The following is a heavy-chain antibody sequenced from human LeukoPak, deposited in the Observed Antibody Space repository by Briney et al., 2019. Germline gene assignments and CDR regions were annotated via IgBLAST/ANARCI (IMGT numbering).Heavy chain of an antibody. V-gene: IGHV4-31*03. CDR1: GGSISSGGYY. J-gene: IGHJ4*02. D-gene: IGHD2-21*02. CDR2: IYYSGST. CDR3: ARESGGYGGNYYFDY. Sequence: SETLSLTCTVSGGSISSGGYYWSWIRQHPGKGLEWIGYIYYSGSTYYNPSLKSRVTISVDTSKNQFSLKLSSVTAADTAVYYCARESGGYGGNYYFDYWGQGTLVTVSS.